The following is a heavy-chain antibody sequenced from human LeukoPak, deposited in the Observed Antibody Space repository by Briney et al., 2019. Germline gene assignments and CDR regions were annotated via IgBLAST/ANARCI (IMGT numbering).Heavy chain of an antibody. V-gene: IGHV3-23*01. D-gene: IGHD4-17*01. CDR1: GDSISNSDYY. CDR2: IGGSAGST. CDR3: AKDLYGDYGGLDY. Sequence: ETLSLTCTVSGDSISNSDYYWGWIRQAPGKGLEWVSSIGGSAGSTNYADSVKGRFTVSRDNSKNTLYLQMNSLRGEDTAIYYCAKDLYGDYGGLDYWGQGTLVSVSS. J-gene: IGHJ4*02.